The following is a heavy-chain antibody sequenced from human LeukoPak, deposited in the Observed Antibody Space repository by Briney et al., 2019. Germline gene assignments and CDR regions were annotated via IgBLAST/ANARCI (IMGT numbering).Heavy chain of an antibody. CDR1: GFTFSSA. CDR2: ISGDTTAT. Sequence: GGSLRLSCAASGFTFSSAMTWVRQAPGKGLEWVSTISGDTTATWYADSVKGRFTISRDNSKNTLYLQMNSLRAEDTAVYYCAKGISVPDTVVVPAALDIWGQGTMVTVSS. V-gene: IGHV3-23*01. J-gene: IGHJ3*02. CDR3: AKGISVPDTVVVPAALDI. D-gene: IGHD2-2*01.